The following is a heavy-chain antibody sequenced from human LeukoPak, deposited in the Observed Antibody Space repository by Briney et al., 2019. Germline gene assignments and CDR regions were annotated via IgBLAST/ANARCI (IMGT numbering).Heavy chain of an antibody. D-gene: IGHD7-27*01. J-gene: IGHJ4*02. Sequence: SETLSLTCTVSGGSISSYYWSWIRQPPGKGLEWIGYIYYSGSTYYNPSLKSRVTISVDTSKNQFSLKLSSVTAADTAVYYCARDHIPNWGLDYWGQGTLVTVSS. CDR3: ARDHIPNWGLDY. CDR1: GGSISSYY. CDR2: IYYSGST. V-gene: IGHV4-59*12.